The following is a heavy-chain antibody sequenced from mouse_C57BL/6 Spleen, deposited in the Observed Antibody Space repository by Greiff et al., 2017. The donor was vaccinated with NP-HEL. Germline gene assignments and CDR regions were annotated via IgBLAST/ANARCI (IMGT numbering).Heavy chain of an antibody. Sequence: EVKLMESGGGLVKPGGSLKLSCAASGFTFSSYAMSWVRQTPEKRLEWVGTISDGGSYTYYPDNVKGRFTISRDNAKNNLYLQMSHLTSEDTAMDYCARDSNYEDYAMDYWGQGTSVTVSS. CDR2: ISDGGSYT. CDR3: ARDSNYEDYAMDY. V-gene: IGHV5-4*01. D-gene: IGHD2-5*01. J-gene: IGHJ4*01. CDR1: GFTFSSYA.